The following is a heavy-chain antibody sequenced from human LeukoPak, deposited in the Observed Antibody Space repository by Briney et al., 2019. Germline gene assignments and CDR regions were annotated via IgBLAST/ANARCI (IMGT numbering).Heavy chain of an antibody. Sequence: SETLSLTCTVSGYSISSGYYWGWIRQPPGKGLEWIGSIYHSGSTYYNPSLKSRVTISVDTSKNQFSLKLSSVTAADTAVYYCARGGSSPPDYYMDVWGKGTTVTVSS. CDR3: ARGGSSPPDYYMDV. CDR1: GYSISSGYY. D-gene: IGHD6-6*01. J-gene: IGHJ6*03. V-gene: IGHV4-38-2*02. CDR2: IYHSGST.